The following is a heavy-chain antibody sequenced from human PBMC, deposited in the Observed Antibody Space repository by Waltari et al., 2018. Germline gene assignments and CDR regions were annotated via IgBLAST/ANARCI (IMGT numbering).Heavy chain of an antibody. CDR3: ARNNGFGLDAFDI. V-gene: IGHV4-38-2*01. D-gene: IGHD3-10*01. CDR2: IYHSGST. J-gene: IGHJ3*02. CDR1: GYSISSGYY. Sequence: QVQLQESGPGLVKPSETLSLTCAVSGYSISSGYYWGWIRQPPGKGLEWIGSIYHSGSTYYTPALKSRVTISVDTSKNQFSLKLSSVTAADTAVYYCARNNGFGLDAFDIWGQGTMVTVSS.